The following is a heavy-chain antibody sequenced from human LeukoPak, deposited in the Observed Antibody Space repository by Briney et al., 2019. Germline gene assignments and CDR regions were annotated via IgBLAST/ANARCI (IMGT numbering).Heavy chain of an antibody. CDR3: ARARWDYYDYVWGSYLTEAPYFDY. V-gene: IGHV4-59*01. CDR1: RGSISSYY. D-gene: IGHD3-16*02. Sequence: PSETLSLTCTVSRGSISSYYWSWIRQPPGKGLEWIGYIYYSGSTNYNPSLKSRVTISVDTSKNQFSLKLSSVTAADTAVYYCARARWDYYDYVWGSYLTEAPYFDYWGQGTLVTVSS. J-gene: IGHJ4*02. CDR2: IYYSGST.